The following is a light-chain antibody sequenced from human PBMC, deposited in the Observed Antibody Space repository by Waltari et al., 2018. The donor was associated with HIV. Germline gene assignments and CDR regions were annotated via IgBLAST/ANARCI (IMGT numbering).Light chain of an antibody. CDR1: QAIGNS. J-gene: IGKJ1*01. V-gene: IGKV1-27*01. CDR2: AAS. CDR3: QKYNNAPRT. Sequence: IQLTQSPASLSASVGDRVTTTCRASQAIGNSLAWYQQRPGKVPQLLIYAASTLQSGVPSRFSGFGSGTNFTLAIASFQPEDVATYFCQKYNNAPRTFGQGTKVEI.